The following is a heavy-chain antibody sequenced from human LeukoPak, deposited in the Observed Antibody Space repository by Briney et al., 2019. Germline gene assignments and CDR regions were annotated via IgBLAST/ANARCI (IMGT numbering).Heavy chain of an antibody. CDR1: GFTVSSNY. CDR3: ARLEQWLTPY. D-gene: IGHD6-19*01. V-gene: IGHV3-66*01. CDR2: IYSGGST. J-gene: IGHJ4*02. Sequence: GGSLRLSCAASGFTVSSNYMSWVRQAPGKGLEWVSVIYSGGSTYYADSVKGRFTISRDNSKNTLYLQMNSLRVEDTAVYYCARLEQWLTPYWGQGTLVTVSS.